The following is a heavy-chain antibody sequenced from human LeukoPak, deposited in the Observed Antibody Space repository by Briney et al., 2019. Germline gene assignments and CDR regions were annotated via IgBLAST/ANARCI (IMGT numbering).Heavy chain of an antibody. Sequence: GGSLRLSCAASGFTFSSYNMNWVRQAPGKGLEWVSDISSDSSTIYYADSVKGRFTISRDNAKNSLYLQMNSLRAEDTAVYYCARDLCGPYCTNGASYPFDYWGQGTLVTVSS. CDR2: ISSDSSTI. CDR1: GFTFSSYN. V-gene: IGHV3-48*01. CDR3: ARDLCGPYCTNGASYPFDY. J-gene: IGHJ4*02. D-gene: IGHD2-8*01.